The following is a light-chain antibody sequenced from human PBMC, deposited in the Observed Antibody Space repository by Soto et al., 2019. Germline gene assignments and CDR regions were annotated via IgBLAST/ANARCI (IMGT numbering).Light chain of an antibody. CDR1: QSVTTR. Sequence: IVLTQSPGTLSLSPWERVTLSWGASQSVTTRLAWYQHKPGQAPTLLMSGASNRASGVPVRVSGSGSGTDCTLTITRLEPEDFALYYCQQYGGSPITFGLGTRLEIK. V-gene: IGKV3-20*01. J-gene: IGKJ5*01. CDR2: GAS. CDR3: QQYGGSPIT.